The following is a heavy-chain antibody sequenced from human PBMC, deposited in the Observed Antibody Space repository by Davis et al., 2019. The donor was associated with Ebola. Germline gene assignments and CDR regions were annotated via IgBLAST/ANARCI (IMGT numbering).Heavy chain of an antibody. CDR3: ARNSGFDSADY. CDR2: VYPYDSDT. V-gene: IGHV5-51*01. J-gene: IGHJ4*02. D-gene: IGHD5-12*01. Sequence: GESLKISCKNSGNGFTSYWIGWVRQMPGRGLEWMGIVYPYDSDTRYSPSFQGRVTISADKSISTAYLQWSSLKASDTAMYYCARNSGFDSADYWGQGTLVTVSS. CDR1: GNGFTSYW.